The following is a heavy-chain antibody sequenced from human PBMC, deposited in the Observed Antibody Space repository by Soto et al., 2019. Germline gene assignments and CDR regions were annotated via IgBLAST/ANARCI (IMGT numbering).Heavy chain of an antibody. V-gene: IGHV3-23*01. CDR1: GFTFSSYA. Sequence: LRLSFAASGFTFSSYAMTWVRQAPGKGLEWVSGVSGTGGSAYYADSVKGRFTISRDKSTNTLYLHMNSLRAEDTAVYYCARGSAYSDYDLEYWGQGTLVTVSS. CDR3: ARGSAYSDYDLEY. J-gene: IGHJ4*02. CDR2: VSGTGGSA. D-gene: IGHD4-17*01.